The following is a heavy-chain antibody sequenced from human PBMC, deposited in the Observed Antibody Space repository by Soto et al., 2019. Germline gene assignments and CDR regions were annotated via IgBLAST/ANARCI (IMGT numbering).Heavy chain of an antibody. CDR1: GGSISSSSYY. D-gene: IGHD3-3*01. Sequence: SETLSLTCTVSGGSISSSSYYGGWIRQPPGKGLEWIGSIYYSGSTYYNPSLKSRVTISVDTSKNQFSLKLSSVTAADTAVYYCARHPAYYDFWSGYRLPYYYYMDVWGKGTTVTVSS. CDR3: ARHPAYYDFWSGYRLPYYYYMDV. V-gene: IGHV4-39*01. CDR2: IYYSGST. J-gene: IGHJ6*03.